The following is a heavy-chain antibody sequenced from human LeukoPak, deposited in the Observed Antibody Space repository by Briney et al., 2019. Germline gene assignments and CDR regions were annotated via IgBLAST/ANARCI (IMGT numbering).Heavy chain of an antibody. V-gene: IGHV3-7*03. J-gene: IGHJ4*02. D-gene: IGHD6-13*01. Sequence: GGSLRLSCAASGFTFSSYWMSWVRQAPGKGLEWVANIKQDGSEKYYVGSVKGRFTISRDNAKNSLYLQMNSLRAEDMALYYCAKDIERGYSSSSYFDYWGQGTLVTVSS. CDR3: AKDIERGYSSSSYFDY. CDR1: GFTFSSYW. CDR2: IKQDGSEK.